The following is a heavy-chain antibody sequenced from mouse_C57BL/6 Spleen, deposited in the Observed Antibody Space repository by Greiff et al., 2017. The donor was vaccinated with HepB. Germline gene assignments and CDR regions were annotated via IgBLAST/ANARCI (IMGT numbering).Heavy chain of an antibody. CDR3: ARYGSGYAGNAMDY. J-gene: IGHJ4*01. D-gene: IGHD3-2*02. CDR1: GYTFTSYW. CDR2: IYPGSGST. V-gene: IGHV1-55*01. Sequence: VQLQQPGAELVKPGASVKMSCKASGYTFTSYWITWVKQRPGQGLEWIGDIYPGSGSTNYNEKFKSKATLTVDTSSSTAYMQLSSLTSEDSAVYYCARYGSGYAGNAMDYWGQGTSVTVSS.